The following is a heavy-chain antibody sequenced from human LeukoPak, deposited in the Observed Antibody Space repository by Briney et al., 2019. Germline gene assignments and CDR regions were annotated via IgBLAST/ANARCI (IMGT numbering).Heavy chain of an antibody. V-gene: IGHV3-9*01. J-gene: IGHJ4*02. CDR2: ISWNSGSI. Sequence: GGSLRLSCAASGFTFDDYAMHWVRQAPGKGLEWVSGISWNSGSIGYADSVKGRFTISRDNAKNPLYLQMNSLRAEDTALYYCAKDQERSGYSPPEFWGQGTLVTVSS. CDR3: AKDQERSGYSPPEF. D-gene: IGHD5-18*01. CDR1: GFTFDDYA.